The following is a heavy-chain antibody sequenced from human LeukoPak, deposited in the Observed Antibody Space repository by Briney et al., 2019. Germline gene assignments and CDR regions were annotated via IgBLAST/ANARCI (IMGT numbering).Heavy chain of an antibody. V-gene: IGHV3-21*01. CDR1: GFTFSSYS. D-gene: IGHD7-27*01. J-gene: IGHJ3*02. CDR2: ISSSSSYI. Sequence: PGGSLRLSCAASGFTFSSYSMNWVRQAPGKGLEWVSSISSSSSYIYYADSVKGRFTISRDNAKNSLYLQMNSLIAEDTAVYYCARGPTGDDAFDILGQGKMVTVSS. CDR3: ARGPTGDDAFDI.